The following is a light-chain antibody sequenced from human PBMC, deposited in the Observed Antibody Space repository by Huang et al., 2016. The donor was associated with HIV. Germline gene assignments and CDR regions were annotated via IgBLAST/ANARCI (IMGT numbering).Light chain of an antibody. CDR1: QSVLYSSNNNNY. J-gene: IGKJ1*01. CDR2: LAS. V-gene: IGKV4-1*01. CDR3: QQYYSTRT. Sequence: DIVMTQSPDSLAVSLGERATINCKSSQSVLYSSNNNNYLAWYQQNPVQPPKLLIYLASTRESGVPDRVSGSGSGTDFTLTISSLQAEDVAVYYCQQYYSTRTFGQGTKVEIK.